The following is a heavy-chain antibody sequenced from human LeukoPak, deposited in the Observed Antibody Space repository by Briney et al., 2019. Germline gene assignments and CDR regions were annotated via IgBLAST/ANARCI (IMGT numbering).Heavy chain of an antibody. CDR1: GYTFTGYY. CDR3: ATGYNSDFGSDF. V-gene: IGHV1-2*02. CDR2: INPNSGGT. Sequence: ASVKVSCKASGYTFTGYYMHWVRQAPGQGLEWMGWINPNSGGTNYAQKFQGRVTMTEDTSTDTAYMELSSLRSEDTAVYYCATGYNSDFGSDFWGQGTLLTVSS. D-gene: IGHD6-19*01. J-gene: IGHJ4*02.